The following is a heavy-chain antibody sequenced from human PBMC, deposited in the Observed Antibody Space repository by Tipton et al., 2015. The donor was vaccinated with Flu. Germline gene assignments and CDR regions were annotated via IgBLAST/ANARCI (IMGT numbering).Heavy chain of an antibody. Sequence: TLSLTCAASGYSISSGYYWGWVRQPPGKGLEWIGTIYHSGSTYYNPSLKSRLTMSVDTSKNQFSLKLSSVTAADTAVYYCARHTGDSVRGVIDYWGQGTLVTVSS. CDR2: IYHSGST. V-gene: IGHV4-38-2*01. CDR1: GYSISSGYY. J-gene: IGHJ4*02. CDR3: ARHTGDSVRGVIDY. D-gene: IGHD3-10*02.